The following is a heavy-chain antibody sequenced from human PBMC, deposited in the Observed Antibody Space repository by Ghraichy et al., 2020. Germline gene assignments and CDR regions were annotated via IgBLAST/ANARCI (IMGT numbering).Heavy chain of an antibody. D-gene: IGHD3-9*01. J-gene: IGHJ4*02. CDR3: ARSRRGYYDILTGYYRALYYFDY. CDR1: GGSFSDYY. Sequence: ESLNISCAVYGGSFSDYYWSWIRQPPGKGLEWIGQIYHSGSTNYNPSLKSRVTISVDTSKNQFSLKLSSVTAADTAVYYLARSRRGYYDILTGYYRALYYFDYWGQGTLVTVSS. V-gene: IGHV4-34*01. CDR2: IYHSGST.